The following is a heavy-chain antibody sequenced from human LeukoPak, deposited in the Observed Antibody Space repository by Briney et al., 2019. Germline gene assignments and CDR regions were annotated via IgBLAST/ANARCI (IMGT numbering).Heavy chain of an antibody. V-gene: IGHV3-9*01. Sequence: GGSLRLSCAASGFTFDDYAMHWVRQAPGKGLEWVSGISWNSGSIGYADSVKGRFTISRDNAKNSLYLQMNSLRAEDTAVYYCARDEVVVVGPTYYYYYMDVWGKGTTVTVSS. CDR2: ISWNSGSI. D-gene: IGHD2-15*01. CDR3: ARDEVVVVGPTYYYYYMDV. J-gene: IGHJ6*03. CDR1: GFTFDDYA.